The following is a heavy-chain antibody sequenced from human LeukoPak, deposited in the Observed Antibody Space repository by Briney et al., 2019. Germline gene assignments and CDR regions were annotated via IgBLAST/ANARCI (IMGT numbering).Heavy chain of an antibody. CDR2: FDPEDGET. J-gene: IGHJ5*02. CDR1: GYTLTELS. CDR3: ATVVVPAAIRWWFDP. D-gene: IGHD2-2*02. Sequence: GASVKVSCKVSGYTLTELSMHWVRQAPGKGLVWMGGFDPEDGETIYAQKFQGRVTMTEDTSTDTAYMELSSLRSEDTAVSYCATVVVPAAIRWWFDPWGQGTLVTVSS. V-gene: IGHV1-24*01.